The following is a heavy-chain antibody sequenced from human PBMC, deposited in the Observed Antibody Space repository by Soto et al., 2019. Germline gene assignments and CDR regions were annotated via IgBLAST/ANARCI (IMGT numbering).Heavy chain of an antibody. CDR1: GSSISNYG. CDR2: IWYDGSNK. D-gene: IGHD2-21*01. CDR3: ARDSIVARGNWFDP. V-gene: IGHV3-33*01. Sequence: SLRLSCAASGSSISNYGMHWVRQAPGKGLEWVAMIWYDGSNKNYADSVKGRFTISRDNSKNTLYLQMNSLRAEDTAVYYCARDSIVARGNWFDPWGQGTLVTVSS. J-gene: IGHJ5*02.